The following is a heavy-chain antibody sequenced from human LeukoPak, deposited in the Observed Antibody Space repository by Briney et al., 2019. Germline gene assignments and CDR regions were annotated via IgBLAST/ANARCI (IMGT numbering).Heavy chain of an antibody. CDR3: ARNTRSIAVAGTILWYYYGMDV. CDR2: IYTSGST. D-gene: IGHD6-19*01. Sequence: SETLSLTCTVSGGSISSYYWSWIRQPAGKGLEWIGRIYTSGSTNYNPSLKSRVTMSVDTSKNQFSLKPSSVTAADTAVYYCARNTRSIAVAGTILWYYYGMDVGGQGTTVTVSS. V-gene: IGHV4-4*07. CDR1: GGSISSYY. J-gene: IGHJ6*02.